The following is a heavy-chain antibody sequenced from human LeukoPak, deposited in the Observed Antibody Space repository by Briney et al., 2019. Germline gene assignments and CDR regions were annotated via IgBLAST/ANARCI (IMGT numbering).Heavy chain of an antibody. CDR2: IYYSGST. D-gene: IGHD6-19*01. CDR3: ARDYGSGWYPNPRWYFDL. Sequence: ASETLSLTCTVSGGSISSYYWSWIRQPPGKGLEWIGYIYYSGSTNYNPSLKSRVTISVDTSKNQFSLKLSSVTAADTAVYYCARDYGSGWYPNPRWYFDLWGRGTLVTVSS. J-gene: IGHJ2*01. V-gene: IGHV4-59*01. CDR1: GGSISSYY.